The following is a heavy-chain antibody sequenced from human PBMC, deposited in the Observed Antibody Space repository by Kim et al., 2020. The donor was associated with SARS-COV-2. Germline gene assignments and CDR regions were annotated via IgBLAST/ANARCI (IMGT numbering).Heavy chain of an antibody. CDR3: ARDLDYYDSSGYYHGYFDL. V-gene: IGHV3-30*04. J-gene: IGHJ2*01. CDR2: ITYDRSNK. Sequence: IHLVLQVPRKRLEWVAVITYDRSNKNYTDSVNGRFTITRDSSKNTLYLQMSSLRAEDTAMYYCARDLDYYDSSGYYHGYFDLCGRGTLV. D-gene: IGHD3-22*01.